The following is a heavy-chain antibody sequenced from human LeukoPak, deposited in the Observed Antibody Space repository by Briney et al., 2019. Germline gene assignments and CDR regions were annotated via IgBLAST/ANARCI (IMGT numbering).Heavy chain of an antibody. CDR3: ARALGGDYVWGSYRTDAFDI. D-gene: IGHD3-16*02. V-gene: IGHV1-69*04. CDR1: GGTFSSYA. CDR2: IIPILGIA. Sequence: SVKVSCKASGGTFSSYAISWVRQAPGQGLEWMGRIIPILGIANYAQKFQGRVTITADKSTSTAYMELSSLRSEDTAVYYCARALGGDYVWGSYRTDAFDIWGQGTMVTVSS. J-gene: IGHJ3*02.